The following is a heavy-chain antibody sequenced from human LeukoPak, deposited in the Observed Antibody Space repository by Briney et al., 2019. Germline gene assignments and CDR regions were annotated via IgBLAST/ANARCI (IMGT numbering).Heavy chain of an antibody. CDR1: GFTFSSYG. Sequence: PGRSLRLSCAASGFTFSSYGMHWVRQAPGKGLEWVAVISYDGSNKYYADSVKGRFTISRDNSKDTLHLQMNSLRAEDTAVYYCAKRPSDYGDYVSYFDYWGRGTLVTVSS. V-gene: IGHV3-30*18. CDR2: ISYDGSNK. D-gene: IGHD4-17*01. J-gene: IGHJ4*02. CDR3: AKRPSDYGDYVSYFDY.